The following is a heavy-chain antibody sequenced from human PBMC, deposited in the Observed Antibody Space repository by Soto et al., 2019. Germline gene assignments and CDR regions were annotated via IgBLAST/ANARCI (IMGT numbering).Heavy chain of an antibody. CDR2: IYPGDSDT. Sequence: GESLKISCKGSGYSFTTYWIGWVRQMPGKGLEWMGIIYPGDSDTRYSPSFQDQVTISVDKSISTAYLQWRSLKASDTAMYYCARRREVGYCGGVTYWQAFYIWSRGTMVTVSS. CDR1: GYSFTTYW. CDR3: ARRREVGYCGGVTYWQAFYI. J-gene: IGHJ3*02. D-gene: IGHD2-15*01. V-gene: IGHV5-51*01.